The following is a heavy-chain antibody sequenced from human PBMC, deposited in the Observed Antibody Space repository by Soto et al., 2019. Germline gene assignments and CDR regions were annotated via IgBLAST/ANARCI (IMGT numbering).Heavy chain of an antibody. V-gene: IGHV3-11*06. CDR1: GFTFSDYY. Sequence: GGSLRLSCAASGFTFSDYYMSWIRQAPGKGLEWVSYISSSSSYTNYADSVKGRFTIFRDNAKNSLYLQMNSLRAEDTAVYYCARDVKESVQYYDSSGYNDPDFDYWCQGTLVTVSS. D-gene: IGHD3-22*01. J-gene: IGHJ4*02. CDR2: ISSSSSYT. CDR3: ARDVKESVQYYDSSGYNDPDFDY.